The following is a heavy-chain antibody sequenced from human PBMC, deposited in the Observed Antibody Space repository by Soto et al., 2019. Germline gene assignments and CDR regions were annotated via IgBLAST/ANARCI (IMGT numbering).Heavy chain of an antibody. V-gene: IGHV3-23*01. CDR1: GFTFGNFA. J-gene: IGHJ4*02. CDR2: ISAGGATT. Sequence: GGSLRLSCTPSGFTFGNFAMSWVRQAPGKGLGWVSSISAGGATTYYADSVKGRVTMSRDNSKNTLSLQMISLRAEDSAVYYCAKDRGGTGWPFDHWGQGTLVTVSS. D-gene: IGHD6-19*01. CDR3: AKDRGGTGWPFDH.